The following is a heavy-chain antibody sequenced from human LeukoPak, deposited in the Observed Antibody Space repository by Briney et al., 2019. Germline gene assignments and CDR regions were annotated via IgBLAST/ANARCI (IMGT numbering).Heavy chain of an antibody. CDR2: ISSSSGYI. V-gene: IGHV3-21*01. D-gene: IGHD6-13*01. CDR1: GFTFSSYS. J-gene: IGHJ6*02. CDR3: ARDTKQLTSYYYCYGMDV. Sequence: VGSLRLSCAASGFTFSSYSMNWVRQAPGKGPEWVSSISSSSGYIYYADSVKGRFTISRDNAKNSLYLQMNSLRAEDTAVYFCARDTKQLTSYYYCYGMDVWGQGTTVTVSS.